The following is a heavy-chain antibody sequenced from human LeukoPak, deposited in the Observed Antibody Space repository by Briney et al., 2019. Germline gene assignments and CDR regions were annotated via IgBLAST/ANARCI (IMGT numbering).Heavy chain of an antibody. D-gene: IGHD4-17*01. CDR2: ISHDGSYK. V-gene: IGHV3-30*18. J-gene: IGHJ4*02. Sequence: GGSLRLSCAASGFTFSTYGMHWVRQAPGKGLEWVAFISHDGSYKYYADSVKGRFTISRDSSKNTLYLQMNSLRAEDTAVYYCAKDYDYGDYAVDYWGQGTLVTVSS. CDR3: AKDYDYGDYAVDY. CDR1: GFTFSTYG.